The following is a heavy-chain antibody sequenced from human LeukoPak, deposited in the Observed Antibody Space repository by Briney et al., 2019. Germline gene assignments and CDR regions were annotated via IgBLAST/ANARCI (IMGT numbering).Heavy chain of an antibody. J-gene: IGHJ4*02. V-gene: IGHV3-23*01. CDR1: GFTFSSYA. CDR2: ISGSGGST. Sequence: GGSLRLSCAASGFTFSSYAMSWVRQAPGKGLEWVSGISGSGGSTYYADSVKGRFTISRDNAKNSLYLQMNSLRAEDTAVYYCARDRAMVIYWGQGTLVTVSS. CDR3: ARDRAMVIY. D-gene: IGHD5-18*01.